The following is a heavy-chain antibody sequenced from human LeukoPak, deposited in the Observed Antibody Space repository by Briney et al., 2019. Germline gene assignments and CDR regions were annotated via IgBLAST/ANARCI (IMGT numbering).Heavy chain of an antibody. V-gene: IGHV4-39*07. J-gene: IGHJ5*02. CDR1: GGSISNGTYD. Sequence: PSETLSLTCTVSGGSISNGTYDWGWIRRPRHKGLEWIGTLFCGGSTYYNPSLKRRFTITVDTTKNRFCLKLRSVTAADAVVYYCARYYLQWLARSTNWFDPWGQGTLATVSS. D-gene: IGHD6-19*01. CDR2: LFCGGST. CDR3: ARYYLQWLARSTNWFDP.